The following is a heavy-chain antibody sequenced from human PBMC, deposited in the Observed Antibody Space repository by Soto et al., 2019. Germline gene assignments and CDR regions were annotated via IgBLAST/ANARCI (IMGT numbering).Heavy chain of an antibody. CDR3: ARDHYYDSSGLDY. Sequence: QVQLVQSGAEVTKPGSSVKVSCKASGGTFSSYAISWMRQSPVQGLEWMGEISPILATANYAQKFQGGVTITADESTSTAYVALSSLRSEDTAVYYCARDHYYDSSGLDYWGQGTLVTVSS. CDR2: ISPILATA. V-gene: IGHV1-69*12. CDR1: GGTFSSYA. D-gene: IGHD3-22*01. J-gene: IGHJ4*02.